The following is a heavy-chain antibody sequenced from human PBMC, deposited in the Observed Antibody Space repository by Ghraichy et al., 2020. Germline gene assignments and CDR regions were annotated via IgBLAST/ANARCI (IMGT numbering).Heavy chain of an antibody. Sequence: SETLSLTCTVSGYSISSSYYWGWIRQPPGKGLEWIGSIYHSGSTYYNPSLKSRVTISVDTSKNQFSLKLSSVTAADTAVYYCARGRGGWEIVSDYGVPYNWFDPWGQGTLVTVSS. J-gene: IGHJ5*02. CDR1: GYSISSSYY. V-gene: IGHV4-38-2*02. CDR3: ARGRGGWEIVSDYGVPYNWFDP. D-gene: IGHD4-17*01. CDR2: IYHSGST.